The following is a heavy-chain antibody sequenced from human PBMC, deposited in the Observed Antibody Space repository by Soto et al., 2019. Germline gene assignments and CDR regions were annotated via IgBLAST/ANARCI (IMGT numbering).Heavy chain of an antibody. CDR3: ARGGRFAVADTDY. CDR1: GYTFTNYG. D-gene: IGHD3-3*01. CDR2: ISGYNGNT. J-gene: IGHJ4*02. Sequence: QVQLVQSGVEVKKPGASVRVSCKASGYTFTNYGITWVRQAPGQGLEWLGWISGYNGNTNYAQKFQGRVTMTTDTSTSAAYMDVTSMRCDDTAVYYCARGGRFAVADTDYWGQETLLTVSS. V-gene: IGHV1-18*01.